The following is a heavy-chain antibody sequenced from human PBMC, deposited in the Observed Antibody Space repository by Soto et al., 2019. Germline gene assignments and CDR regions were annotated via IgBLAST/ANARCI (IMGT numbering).Heavy chain of an antibody. CDR2: TYYRSKWYN. Sequence: PSQALSLTCSISWDSVFSNSAAWNWIRQSPSRGLEWLGRTYYRSKWYNDYAGSVRSRITINPDTSKNQFSLHLNSVTPDDTAVYYCARDLSGFFQHWGLGTLVT. D-gene: IGHD3-3*02. V-gene: IGHV6-1*01. CDR1: WDSVFSNSAA. CDR3: ARDLSGFFQH. J-gene: IGHJ1*01.